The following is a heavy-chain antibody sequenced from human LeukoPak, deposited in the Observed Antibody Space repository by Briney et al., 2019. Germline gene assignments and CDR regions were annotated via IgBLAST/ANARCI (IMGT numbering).Heavy chain of an antibody. CDR2: ISGYNGNT. J-gene: IGHJ4*02. D-gene: IGHD6-19*01. Sequence: ASVKVSCKASGYTFTNYGISWVRQAPGQGLQWVGWISGYNGNTNYAQKLQGRVTMTTDTSTSTAYMELRSLRSDDTAVYYCARDLKISVSDAEKMNSGYWGQGTLVTVAS. CDR1: GYTFTNYG. CDR3: ARDLKISVSDAEKMNSGY. V-gene: IGHV1-18*01.